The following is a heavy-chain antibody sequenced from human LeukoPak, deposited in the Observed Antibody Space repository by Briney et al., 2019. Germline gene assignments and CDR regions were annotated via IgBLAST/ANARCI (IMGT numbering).Heavy chain of an antibody. V-gene: IGHV1-69*13. Sequence: ASVKVSCKASGGTFSSYAISWVRQAPGQGLEWMGGIIPIFGTANYAQKFLGRVTITADESTSTAYMELSSLRSEDTAVYYCARVGCSGGSCHSWFDYWGQGTLVTVSS. D-gene: IGHD2-15*01. CDR1: GGTFSSYA. CDR3: ARVGCSGGSCHSWFDY. CDR2: IIPIFGTA. J-gene: IGHJ4*02.